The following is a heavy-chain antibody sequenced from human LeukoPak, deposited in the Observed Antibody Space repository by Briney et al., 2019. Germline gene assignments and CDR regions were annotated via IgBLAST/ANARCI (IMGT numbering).Heavy chain of an antibody. Sequence: GSSVKVTCKASGGTFSSYAISWVRQAPGQGLEWMGRINPNSGGTNYAQKFQGRVTMTRDTSISTAYMELSRLRSDDTAVYYCARDRRYYDSSGYYPKYYLDYWGQGTLVTVSS. CDR2: INPNSGGT. J-gene: IGHJ4*02. V-gene: IGHV1-2*02. D-gene: IGHD3-22*01. CDR3: ARDRRYYDSSGYYPKYYLDY. CDR1: GGTFSSYA.